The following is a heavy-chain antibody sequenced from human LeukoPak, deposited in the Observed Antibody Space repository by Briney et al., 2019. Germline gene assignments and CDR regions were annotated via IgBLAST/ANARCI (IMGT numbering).Heavy chain of an antibody. CDR1: GFTFDDYA. Sequence: GGSLRLSCAASGFTFDDYAMHWVRQAPGKGLEWVSLIIGDGGSTYYADSVKGRFTISRDNSKNSLYLQMNSLRTEDTALYYCAKDIGFCSRTSCYGHYYYGMDVWGQGTTVIVSS. CDR2: IIGDGGST. CDR3: AKDIGFCSRTSCYGHYYYGMDV. J-gene: IGHJ6*02. V-gene: IGHV3-43*02. D-gene: IGHD2-2*01.